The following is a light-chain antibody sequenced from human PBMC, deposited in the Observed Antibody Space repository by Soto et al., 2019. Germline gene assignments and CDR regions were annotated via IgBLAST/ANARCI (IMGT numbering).Light chain of an antibody. Sequence: QSALTQPASVSGSPGQSITISCTGTSSDVAGYNHVSWYQHHPGKAPKLMIYEVTKRPSGVSNRFSGSKSGNTASLTVSGLQAEDEADYYCSSYAGGNNLVFGGGTKLTVL. CDR1: SSDVAGYNH. CDR2: EVT. J-gene: IGLJ2*01. CDR3: SSYAGGNNLV. V-gene: IGLV2-8*01.